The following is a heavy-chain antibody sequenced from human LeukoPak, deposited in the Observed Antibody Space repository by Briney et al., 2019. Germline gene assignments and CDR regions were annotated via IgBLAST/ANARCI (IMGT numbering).Heavy chain of an antibody. CDR1: GFTFSSYG. V-gene: IGHV3-33*01. J-gene: IGHJ4*02. CDR3: ARAPKYYYDSGGYVGGSFDY. CDR2: IWYDGSNK. D-gene: IGHD3-22*01. Sequence: GRSLRLSCAASGFTFSSYGMHWVRQAPGKGLEWVAVIWYDGSNKYYADSVKGRFTISRDNSKNTLYLQMNSLRAEDTAVYYCARAPKYYYDSGGYVGGSFDYWGQGTLVTVSS.